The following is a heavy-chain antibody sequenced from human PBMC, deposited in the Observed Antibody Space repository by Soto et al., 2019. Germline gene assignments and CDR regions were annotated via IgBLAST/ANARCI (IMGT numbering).Heavy chain of an antibody. CDR3: ARDNDFGMALRIFDY. V-gene: IGHV3-21*01. CDR1: GFTFSSYS. CDR2: ISSSSSYI. Sequence: PGGSLRLSCAASGFTFSSYSMNWVRQAPGKGLEWVSSISSSSSYIYYADSVKGRFTISRDNAKNSLYLQMSSLRAEDTAVYYCARDNDFGMALRIFDYWGQGTLVTVSS. D-gene: IGHD3-3*01. J-gene: IGHJ4*02.